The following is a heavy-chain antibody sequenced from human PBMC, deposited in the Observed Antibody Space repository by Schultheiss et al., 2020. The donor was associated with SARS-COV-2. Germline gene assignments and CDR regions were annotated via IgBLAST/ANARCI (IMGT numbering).Heavy chain of an antibody. V-gene: IGHV3-30-3*02. J-gene: IGHJ4*02. CDR1: GFTFSSYA. D-gene: IGHD3-9*01. CDR3: AKHRPDVLTAVYAPNGFDS. Sequence: GGSLRLSCAASGFTFSSYAMHWVRQAPGKGLEWVAAISGDGGNKYYADSVKGRFTISRDNSKNTLYLQMNSLRAEDTAVYYCAKHRPDVLTAVYAPNGFDSWGQGTLVTVSS. CDR2: ISGDGGNK.